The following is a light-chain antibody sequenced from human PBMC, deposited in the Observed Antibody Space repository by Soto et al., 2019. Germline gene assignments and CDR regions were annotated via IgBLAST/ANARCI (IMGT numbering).Light chain of an antibody. J-gene: IGKJ1*01. V-gene: IGKV3-20*01. CDR1: QSVSSSY. CDR2: GAS. Sequence: EIVLTHSPGTLSLSPWEIATLSCRASQSVSSSYLAWYQQKPGQAPRLLIYGASGRATGIPDRFSGSGSGTDFTLTISRLEPEDFAVYYCQQYASSPRTFGQGTKVDIK. CDR3: QQYASSPRT.